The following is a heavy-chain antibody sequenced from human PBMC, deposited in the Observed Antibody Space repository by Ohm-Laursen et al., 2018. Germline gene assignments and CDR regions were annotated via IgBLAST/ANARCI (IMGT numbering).Heavy chain of an antibody. CDR3: AKVRTLRNGPPYYYYGMDV. Sequence: SLRLSCAASGFIVSSTYMDWVRQAPGKGLEYVAVIYTGGSTDYADSVKGRFTISRDNTKNTLYLQMNSLRAEDTAVYYCAKVRTLRNGPPYYYYGMDVWGQGTTVTVSS. CDR1: GFIVSSTY. CDR2: IYTGGST. D-gene: IGHD2-8*01. V-gene: IGHV3-53*05. J-gene: IGHJ6*02.